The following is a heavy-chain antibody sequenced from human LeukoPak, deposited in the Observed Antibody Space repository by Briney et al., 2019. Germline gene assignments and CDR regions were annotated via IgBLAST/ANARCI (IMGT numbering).Heavy chain of an antibody. CDR3: ATQRGSYLWGTDFNY. CDR1: GYTFTDYY. V-gene: IGHV1-2*02. CDR2: INPNSGDT. Sequence: ASVKVSCKASGYTFTDYYMHWVRQAPGQGLEWMGWINPNSGDTKYAQKFQGRVTMTRDTSISTAYMELSRLRSDDTAVYYCATQRGSYLWGTDFNYWGQGTLVTVSS. J-gene: IGHJ4*02. D-gene: IGHD3-16*01.